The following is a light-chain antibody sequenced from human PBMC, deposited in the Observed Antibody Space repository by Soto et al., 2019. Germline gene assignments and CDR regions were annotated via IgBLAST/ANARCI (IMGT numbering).Light chain of an antibody. CDR1: QSVSSD. J-gene: IGKJ2*01. V-gene: IGKV3-15*01. Sequence: IVMTQSPATLSVSPGDRVTLSCRASQSVSSDLAWYQQRPGQAPRLLIYGASTRATGIPARFSGTGSGTEFTLHISSLQSEDFAIYYCQQYNNWPPYTFGQGTKLEIK. CDR2: GAS. CDR3: QQYNNWPPYT.